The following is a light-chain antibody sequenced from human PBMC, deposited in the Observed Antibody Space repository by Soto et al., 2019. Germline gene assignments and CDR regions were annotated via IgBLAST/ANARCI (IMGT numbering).Light chain of an antibody. J-gene: IGKJ1*01. CDR2: GAS. Sequence: EIVLTQSPGTLSLSPGERATLSCRASQSLSSSYLVWYQQKPGQAPRLLIYGASTRATDIPDGFSGSGSGTEFTLTISSLQSEDFAVYYCQQYGSSGTFGQGTKVDIK. V-gene: IGKV3-20*01. CDR1: QSLSSSY. CDR3: QQYGSSGT.